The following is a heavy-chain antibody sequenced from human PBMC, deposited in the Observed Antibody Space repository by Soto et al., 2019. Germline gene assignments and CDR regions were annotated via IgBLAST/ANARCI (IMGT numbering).Heavy chain of an antibody. CDR1: GFMFSNYA. CDR3: AKRGGDYGARYFYYMDA. D-gene: IGHD4-17*01. CDR2: ISGGGDSS. V-gene: IGHV3-23*01. J-gene: IGHJ6*03. Sequence: GGSLRLSCAASGFMFSNYAMNWVRHVPGKGLECVSSISGGGDSSYHADSVKGRFIMSRDNSKNMLYLQMNSLRAEDTAVYHCAKRGGDYGARYFYYMDAWGKGTTVTVSS.